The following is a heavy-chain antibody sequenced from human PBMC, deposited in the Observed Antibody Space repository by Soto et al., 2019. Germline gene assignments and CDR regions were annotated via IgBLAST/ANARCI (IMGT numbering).Heavy chain of an antibody. CDR1: GFTFSTYA. V-gene: IGHV3-23*01. D-gene: IGHD3-3*01. CDR3: ADGGEWSFNFVY. J-gene: IGHJ4*02. Sequence: GGSLRLSCAAPGFTFSTYAVSWVRQAPGKGLEWVVGISASGDNSYYADSVKGRFTISRDNSKGILYLQMNNLRAEDTAVYYCADGGEWSFNFVYWGQGTLVTVSS. CDR2: ISASGDNS.